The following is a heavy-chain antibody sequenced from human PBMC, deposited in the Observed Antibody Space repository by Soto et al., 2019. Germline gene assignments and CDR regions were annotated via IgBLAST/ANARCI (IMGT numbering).Heavy chain of an antibody. CDR3: AREGSNGYSRGYSYGMDV. CDR2: IYHSGST. J-gene: IGHJ6*02. CDR1: GGSISSGGYS. D-gene: IGHD6-13*01. V-gene: IGHV4-30-2*01. Sequence: LSLTCAVSGGSISSGGYSWSWIRQPPGKGLEWIGYIYHSGSTYYNPSLKSRVTISVDRSKNQFSLKLSPVTAADTAVYYCAREGSNGYSRGYSYGMDVWGQGTTVTVSS.